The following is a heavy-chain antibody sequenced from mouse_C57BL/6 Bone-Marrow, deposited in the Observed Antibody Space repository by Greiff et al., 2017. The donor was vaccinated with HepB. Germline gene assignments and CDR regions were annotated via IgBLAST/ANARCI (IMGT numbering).Heavy chain of an antibody. CDR3: ARQTTVVATPFAY. Sequence: EVMLVESGGDLVKPGGSLKLSCAASGFTISSYGMSWVRQTPDKRLEWVATISSGGSYTYYPDSVKGRFTISRDNAKNTLYLQMSSLKSEDTAMYYCARQTTVVATPFAYWGQGTLVTVSA. D-gene: IGHD1-1*01. V-gene: IGHV5-6*01. CDR2: ISSGGSYT. J-gene: IGHJ3*01. CDR1: GFTISSYG.